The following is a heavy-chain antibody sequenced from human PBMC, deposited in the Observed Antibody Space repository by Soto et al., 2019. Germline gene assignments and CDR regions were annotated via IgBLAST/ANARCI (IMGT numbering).Heavy chain of an antibody. CDR1: RGSISNYY. CDR2: VYHSGTT. V-gene: IGHV4-59*12. D-gene: IGHD3-10*01. J-gene: IGHJ4*02. CDR3: ARGWVNYGPLDF. Sequence: PSETLSLTCTVSRGSISNYYWSWIRQPPGKGPEWIGYVYHSGTTDYNPSLESRVTISLDTSNNQFSLQLNSVTPDDTAVYYCARGWVNYGPLDFWSQGTLVTVSS.